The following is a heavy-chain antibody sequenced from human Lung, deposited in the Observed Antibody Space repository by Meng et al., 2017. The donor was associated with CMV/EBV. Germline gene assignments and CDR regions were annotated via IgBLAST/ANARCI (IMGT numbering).Heavy chain of an antibody. V-gene: IGHV3-21*06. CDR2: ICCSRSYI. CDR3: AREGHYQPLWGDALDI. D-gene: IGHD2-2*01. Sequence: GGSXRLXCAPSGFSFSTYTMHWVRQAPGKCLECVAAICCSRSYIYYADPVKGRFTISRDNAKDSLYLQMSSLRAEDTAVYYCAREGHYQPLWGDALDIWGQGTLVTVSS. J-gene: IGHJ3*02. CDR1: GFSFSTYT.